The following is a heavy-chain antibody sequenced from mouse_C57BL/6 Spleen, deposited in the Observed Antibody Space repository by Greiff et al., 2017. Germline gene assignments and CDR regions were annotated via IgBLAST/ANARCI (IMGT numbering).Heavy chain of an antibody. Sequence: ESGPGLVKPSQSLSLTCSVTGYSITSGYYWNWIRQFPGNKLEWMGYISYDGSNNYNPSLKNRISITRDTSKNQFFLKLNSVTTEDTATYYCARECDYWGQGTTLTVSS. J-gene: IGHJ2*01. CDR3: ARECDY. CDR1: GYSITSGYY. CDR2: ISYDGSN. V-gene: IGHV3-6*01.